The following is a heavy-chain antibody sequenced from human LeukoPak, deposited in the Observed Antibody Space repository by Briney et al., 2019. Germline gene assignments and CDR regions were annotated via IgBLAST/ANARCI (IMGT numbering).Heavy chain of an antibody. Sequence: GESLRLSCAAYGFTFSNFWRRWVRQAPGKGPVWVASMNSDGSTTTYADSVKARFTISRDNAKNTLYLQMNSLRGEDTAMHYCARRSKYTSSWYVDYWGQGTLVTASS. CDR2: MNSDGSTT. CDR3: ARRSKYTSSWYVDY. CDR1: GFTFSNFW. D-gene: IGHD6-13*01. V-gene: IGHV3-74*01. J-gene: IGHJ4*02.